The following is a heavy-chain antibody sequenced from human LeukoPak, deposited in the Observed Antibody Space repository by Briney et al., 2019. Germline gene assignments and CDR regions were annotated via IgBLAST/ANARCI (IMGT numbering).Heavy chain of an antibody. CDR2: TYYRSKWYN. Sequence: SQTLSLTCAISGDSVSSNSAAWNWFRQSPSRGLEWLGRTYYRSKWYNDYAVSVKSRITINPDTSKNQFSLQLNSVTPEDTAVYYCAREGIAVAGTFDHWGQGTLVTVSS. CDR1: GDSVSSNSAA. J-gene: IGHJ4*02. D-gene: IGHD6-19*01. V-gene: IGHV6-1*01. CDR3: AREGIAVAGTFDH.